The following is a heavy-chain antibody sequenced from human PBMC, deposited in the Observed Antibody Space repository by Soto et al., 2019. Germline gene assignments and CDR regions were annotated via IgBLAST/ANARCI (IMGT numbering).Heavy chain of an antibody. V-gene: IGHV1-18*01. CDR3: AREGCSGGSCYSGSWFDP. CDR2: ISAYNGNT. D-gene: IGHD2-15*01. J-gene: IGHJ5*02. CDR1: GYTFTSYG. Sequence: ASVKVSCKASGYTFTSYGISWVRQAPVQGLEWMGWISAYNGNTNYAQKLQGRVTMTTDTSTSTAYMELRSLRSDDTAVYYCAREGCSGGSCYSGSWFDPWGQGTLVTVSS.